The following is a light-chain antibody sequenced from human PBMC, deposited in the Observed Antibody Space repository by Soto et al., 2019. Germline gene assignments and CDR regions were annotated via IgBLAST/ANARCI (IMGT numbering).Light chain of an antibody. V-gene: IGKV1-5*01. CDR3: QQYNSYLFT. Sequence: DIQMTQSPSTLSASVGDRVTITCRASQSISSWLAWYQQKPGKAPKLLIYDASSLESGVPSRFSGSGSGTKFTLTTSSLQPDDFATYYCQQYNSYLFTFGPGTKVDIK. J-gene: IGKJ3*01. CDR1: QSISSW. CDR2: DAS.